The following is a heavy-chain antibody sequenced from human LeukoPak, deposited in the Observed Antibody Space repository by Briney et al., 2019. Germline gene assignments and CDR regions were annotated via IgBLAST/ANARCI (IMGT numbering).Heavy chain of an antibody. D-gene: IGHD6-13*01. CDR2: IRYDGSNK. V-gene: IGHV3-30*02. CDR1: GFTFSSYG. Sequence: GGSLRLSCAASGFTFSSYGMHWVRQAPGKGLEWVAFIRYDGSNKYYADSVKGRFTISRDNSKNTLYLQMNSLRAEDTAVYYCAKAPIRYSRSSNYFDYWGQGTLVTVSS. CDR3: AKAPIRYSRSSNYFDY. J-gene: IGHJ4*02.